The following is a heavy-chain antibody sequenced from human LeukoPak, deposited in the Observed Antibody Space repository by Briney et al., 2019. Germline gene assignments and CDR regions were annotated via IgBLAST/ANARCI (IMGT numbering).Heavy chain of an antibody. CDR2: IWYDGSNK. Sequence: GSLRLSCTASGFTFSSYGMHWVRQAPGKGLGWVAVIWYDGSNKYYADSVKGRFTISRDNSKNTLYLQMNSLRAEDTAVYYCAKDLVIAAAAPYYFDYWGQGTLVTVSS. CDR3: AKDLVIAAAAPYYFDY. V-gene: IGHV3-33*06. D-gene: IGHD6-13*01. J-gene: IGHJ4*02. CDR1: GFTFSSYG.